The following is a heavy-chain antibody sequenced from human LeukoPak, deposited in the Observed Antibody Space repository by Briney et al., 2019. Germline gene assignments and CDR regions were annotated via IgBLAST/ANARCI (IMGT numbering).Heavy chain of an antibody. Sequence: GRSLRLSCAASGFTFDDYAMHGVREARGKGVEWVSGISWNSGSIGYADSVKGRFTISRDNAKNSLYLQMNSLSAEDMALYYCAKAGYSYGLSPHFDYWGQGTLVTVSS. CDR2: ISWNSGSI. CDR1: GFTFDDYA. J-gene: IGHJ4*02. CDR3: AKAGYSYGLSPHFDY. D-gene: IGHD5-18*01. V-gene: IGHV3-9*03.